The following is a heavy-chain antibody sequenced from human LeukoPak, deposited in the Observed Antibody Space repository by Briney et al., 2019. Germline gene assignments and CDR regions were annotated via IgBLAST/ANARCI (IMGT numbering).Heavy chain of an antibody. D-gene: IGHD2-2*01. CDR1: GFTFSSYA. CDR2: ISGSGGST. J-gene: IGHJ4*02. V-gene: IGHV3-23*01. CDR3: AKVPPPVVVPAAPLDY. Sequence: GSLRLSCAASGFTFSSYAMSWVRQAPGKGLEWVSAISGSGGSTYYADSVKGRFTISRDNSKNTLYLQMNSLRAGDTAVYYCAKVPPPVVVPAAPLDYWGQGTPVTVSS.